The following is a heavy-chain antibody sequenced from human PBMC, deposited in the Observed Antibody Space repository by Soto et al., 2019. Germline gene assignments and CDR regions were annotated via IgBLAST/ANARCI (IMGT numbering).Heavy chain of an antibody. Sequence: PGGSLRLSCAASGFTFSSYGMHWVRQAPGKGLEWVAVIWYDGSNKYYADSVKGRFTISRDNSKNTLYLQMNSLRAEDTAVYYCARETCSSTSCSIDYWGQGTLVTVSS. CDR1: GFTFSSYG. V-gene: IGHV3-33*01. D-gene: IGHD2-2*01. CDR2: IWYDGSNK. CDR3: ARETCSSTSCSIDY. J-gene: IGHJ4*02.